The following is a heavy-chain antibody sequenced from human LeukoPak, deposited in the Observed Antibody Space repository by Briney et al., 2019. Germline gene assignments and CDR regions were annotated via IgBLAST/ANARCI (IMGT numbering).Heavy chain of an antibody. D-gene: IGHD5-18*01. Sequence: GASVKVSCKASGYTFSIYSIAWVRQAPGQGLEWMGWISAYNGNTNYAQKFQGGVTMTTDTSTSTAYMELRSLRSDDTAVYYCARAGYSYGYLGYFDYWGQGTLVTVSS. CDR3: ARAGYSYGYLGYFDY. CDR2: ISAYNGNT. V-gene: IGHV1-18*01. CDR1: GYTFSIYS. J-gene: IGHJ4*02.